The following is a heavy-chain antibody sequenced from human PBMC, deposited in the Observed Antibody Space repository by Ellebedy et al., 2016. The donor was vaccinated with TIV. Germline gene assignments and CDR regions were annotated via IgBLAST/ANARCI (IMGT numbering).Heavy chain of an antibody. CDR3: ARDMSWLHKNEYFQH. CDR1: GFTFSSYG. V-gene: IGHV3-30*03. D-gene: IGHD5-24*01. Sequence: PGGSLRLSCAASGFTFSSYGMHWVRQAPGKGLEWVAVISDDGSNKYYADSVKGRFTISRDNSKNTLYLQMNSLRAEDTAVYYCARDMSWLHKNEYFQHWGQGTLVTVSS. J-gene: IGHJ1*01. CDR2: ISDDGSNK.